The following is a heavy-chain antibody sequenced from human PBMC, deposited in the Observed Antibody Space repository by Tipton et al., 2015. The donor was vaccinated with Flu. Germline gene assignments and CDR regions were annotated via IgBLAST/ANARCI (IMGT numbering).Heavy chain of an antibody. CDR2: ISGSGDST. V-gene: IGHV3-23*01. Sequence: SLRLSCAASGFTFSTYAMSWVRQAPGKGLEWVSSISGSGDSTYYADSVKGRFTISRDNSKNTLYLQMNSLRAEDTAAYYCADKAGYGSAIHWGQGTLVPVPS. J-gene: IGHJ4*02. CDR1: GFTFSTYA. CDR3: ADKAGYGSAIH. D-gene: IGHD3-10*01.